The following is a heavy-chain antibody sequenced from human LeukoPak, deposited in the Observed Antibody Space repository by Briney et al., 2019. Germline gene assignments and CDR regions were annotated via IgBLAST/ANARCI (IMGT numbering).Heavy chain of an antibody. D-gene: IGHD4-17*01. CDR3: ANGNDYGDAFDY. CDR2: ITSSGDRT. V-gene: IGHV3-23*01. Sequence: GGSLRLSCAASGFTFSTYAMTWVRQAPGKGLEWVSTITSSGDRTYNADSVKGRFTISRDDSKNTLYLQMNSLRAEDTAVYFCANGNDYGDAFDYWGQGTLVTVSS. CDR1: GFTFSTYA. J-gene: IGHJ4*02.